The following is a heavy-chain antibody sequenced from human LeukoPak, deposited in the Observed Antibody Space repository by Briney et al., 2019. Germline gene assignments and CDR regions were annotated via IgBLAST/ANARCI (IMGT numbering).Heavy chain of an antibody. CDR3: ARGGIAAAGVAYYYYYGMDV. Sequence: TSETLSLTCAVYGGSLSGYYWSWIRQPPGKGLEWIGEINHSGSTNYNPSLKSRVTISVDTSKNQFSLKLSSVTAADTAVYYCARGGIAAAGVAYYYYYGMDVWGQGTTVTVSS. V-gene: IGHV4-34*01. J-gene: IGHJ6*02. D-gene: IGHD6-13*01. CDR1: GGSLSGYY. CDR2: INHSGST.